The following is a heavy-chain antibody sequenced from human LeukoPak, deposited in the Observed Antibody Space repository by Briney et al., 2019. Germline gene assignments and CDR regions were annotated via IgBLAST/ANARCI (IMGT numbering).Heavy chain of an antibody. D-gene: IGHD3-10*01. CDR2: ISSNGGST. V-gene: IGHV3-64D*06. J-gene: IGHJ6*04. Sequence: PGGSLRLSCSASGFTFSSYAMHWVRQAPGKGLEYVSAISSNGGSTYYADSVKGRFTISRDNSKNTLYLQMSSLRAEDTAVYYCVKNAITMVRGVSMDVWGKGTTVTVSS. CDR1: GFTFSSYA. CDR3: VKNAITMVRGVSMDV.